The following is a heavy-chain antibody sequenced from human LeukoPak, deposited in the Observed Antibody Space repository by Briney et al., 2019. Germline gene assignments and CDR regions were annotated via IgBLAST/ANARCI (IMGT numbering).Heavy chain of an antibody. J-gene: IGHJ4*02. V-gene: IGHV4-59*01. CDR3: ARGRSVVGPFDY. CDR2: IYYSGST. Sequence: SETLSLTCTVSGGSISSYYWSWIRQPPGKGLEWIGYIYYSGSTNYNPSLKSRVTISVDTSKNQFSLKLSSVTAADTAVYYCARGRSVVGPFDYWGQGTLVTVSS. D-gene: IGHD2-2*01. CDR1: GGSISSYY.